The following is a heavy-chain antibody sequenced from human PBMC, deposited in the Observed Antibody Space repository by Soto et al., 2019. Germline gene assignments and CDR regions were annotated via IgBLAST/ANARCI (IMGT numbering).Heavy chain of an antibody. Sequence: SETLSLTGGVSGSSISNDNWWVWIRQPPGKGLEWIGYIHHTGYTSSNPPLKSRLTMSVDTSKNQFSLRLSSVIAVDTAVYYCATKDNGKYFFDSWGQGALVTVSS. V-gene: IGHV4-28*01. CDR1: GSSISNDNW. CDR2: IHHTGYT. CDR3: ATKDNGKYFFDS. D-gene: IGHD1-26*01. J-gene: IGHJ4*02.